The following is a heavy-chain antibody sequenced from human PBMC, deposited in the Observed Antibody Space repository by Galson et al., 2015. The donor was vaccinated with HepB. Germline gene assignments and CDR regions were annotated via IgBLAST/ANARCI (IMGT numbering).Heavy chain of an antibody. D-gene: IGHD4-17*01. Sequence: LSLTCTVSGGSISSDYHYWGWIRQPPGKGLEWIGAIFHRGNTYHNSSLKSRITISVDTSKNQSSLTLSSLTAADTAIYFCARNFYGDSLAFDYWGQGNLVTVSS. V-gene: IGHV4-39*07. CDR1: GGSISSDYHY. J-gene: IGHJ4*02. CDR2: IFHRGNT. CDR3: ARNFYGDSLAFDY.